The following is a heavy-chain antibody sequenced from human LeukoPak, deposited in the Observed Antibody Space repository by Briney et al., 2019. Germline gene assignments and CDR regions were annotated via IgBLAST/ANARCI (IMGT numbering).Heavy chain of an antibody. CDR1: GHTLSDFS. CDR3: ATHPPRTVILIAAADLAF. J-gene: IGHJ4*02. D-gene: IGHD6-25*01. V-gene: IGHV1-24*01. CDR2: SDPEEGET. Sequence: AASVKVSCKLSGHTLSDFSMHWVRQAPGKGLEWMGGSDPEEGETIYAQRFLGRVTMTEDTATGTAYMELSSLTSEDTAIYYCATHPPRTVILIAAADLAFWGQGTLVTVSS.